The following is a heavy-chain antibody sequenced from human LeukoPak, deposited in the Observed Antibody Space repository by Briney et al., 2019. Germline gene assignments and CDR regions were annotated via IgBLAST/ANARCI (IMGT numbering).Heavy chain of an antibody. J-gene: IGHJ4*02. CDR3: TRWVPGGAQFDY. V-gene: IGHV3-15*01. Sequence: GGSLRLSCAASGFTFSNAWMSWVRQAPGKGLEWVGRVKSKTNGGTIDYAAPVKGRFTISRDDSKNTLYLQMNSLKTEDTAVYYCTRWVPGGAQFDYWGQGTLVTVSS. D-gene: IGHD5-24*01. CDR1: GFTFSNAW. CDR2: VKSKTNGGTI.